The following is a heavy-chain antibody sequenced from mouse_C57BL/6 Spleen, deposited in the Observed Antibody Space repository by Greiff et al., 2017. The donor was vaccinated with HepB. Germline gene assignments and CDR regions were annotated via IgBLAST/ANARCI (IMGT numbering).Heavy chain of an antibody. CDR1: GYSITSGYY. Sequence: EVKLQESGPGLVKPSQSLSLTCSVTGYSITSGYYWNWIRQFPGNKLEWMGYISYDGSNNYNPSLKNRISITRDTSKNQFFLKLNSVTTEDTATYYCARDRGYDYLWGQGTLVTVSA. CDR3: ARDRGYDYL. V-gene: IGHV3-6*01. J-gene: IGHJ3*02. D-gene: IGHD2-4*01. CDR2: ISYDGSN.